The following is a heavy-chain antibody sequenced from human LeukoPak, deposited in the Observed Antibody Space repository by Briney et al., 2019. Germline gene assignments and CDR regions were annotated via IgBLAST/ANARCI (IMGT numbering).Heavy chain of an antibody. CDR2: IKQDGSEK. V-gene: IGHV3-7*01. CDR1: GLTFSSYW. D-gene: IGHD1-1*01. CDR3: ATVHDSSLDP. J-gene: IGHJ5*02. Sequence: GGSLRLSCAASGLTFSSYWMTWVRQAPGKGLEWVANIKQDGSEKYYVDSVKGRFTISRDNAKNSLYLQMNSLRAEDTAVYYCATVHDSSLDPWGQGTLVTVSS.